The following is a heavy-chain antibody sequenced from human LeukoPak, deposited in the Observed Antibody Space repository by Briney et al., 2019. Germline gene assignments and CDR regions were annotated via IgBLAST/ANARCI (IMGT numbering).Heavy chain of an antibody. V-gene: IGHV3-15*01. D-gene: IGHD3-16*02. J-gene: IGHJ4*02. Sequence: GGSLRLSCAASGLTFIDAWMTWVRQVPGKGLEWVGRIKSKVDGETRDYATSVKGRFTISRDDSRNTLYLQMSSLKTEDTAVYYCTKDKPMTGGGVISYWGQGVLVTVSS. CDR3: TKDKPMTGGGVISY. CDR1: GLTFIDAW. CDR2: IKSKVDGETR.